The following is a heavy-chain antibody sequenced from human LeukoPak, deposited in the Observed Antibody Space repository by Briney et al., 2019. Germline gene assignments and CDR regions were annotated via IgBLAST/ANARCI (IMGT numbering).Heavy chain of an antibody. J-gene: IGHJ2*01. Sequence: GASVKVSCKASGYTFTGYYMHWVRQAPGQGLEWMGWINPNSGGTNYAQKFQGWVTMTRDTSISTAYMELSRLRSDDTAVYYCARESKRVDIVATIRTWYFDLWGRGTPVTVSS. CDR1: GYTFTGYY. CDR3: ARESKRVDIVATIRTWYFDL. D-gene: IGHD5-12*01. V-gene: IGHV1-2*04. CDR2: INPNSGGT.